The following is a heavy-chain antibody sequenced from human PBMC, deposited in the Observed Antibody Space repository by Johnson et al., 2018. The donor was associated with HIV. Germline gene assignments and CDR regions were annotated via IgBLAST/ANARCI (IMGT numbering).Heavy chain of an antibody. Sequence: QMQLVESGGGVVQPGRSLRLSCAASAFAFSSYVMHWVRQAPGKGLEWVAVISYDGSNKYYADFVKGRFTISRDNSKNTLYLQMNSLRAEDTAVYYCAMERMGGFENWGQGTMVTVAS. D-gene: IGHD1-26*01. CDR1: AFAFSSYV. CDR3: AMERMGGFEN. CDR2: ISYDGSNK. V-gene: IGHV3-30*04. J-gene: IGHJ3*02.